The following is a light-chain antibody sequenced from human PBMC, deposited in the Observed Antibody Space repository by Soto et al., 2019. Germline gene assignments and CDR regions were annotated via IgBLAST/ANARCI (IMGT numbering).Light chain of an antibody. CDR1: QSVFSSY. CDR2: GAS. V-gene: IGKV3-20*01. CDR3: QQYGNAPFT. Sequence: EIVFTQSPGTLSFSPGERATLTCRASQSVFSSYLAWFQQKPGQAPRLLIYGASRRATGIPDRFSCSGSGTDFTLTISSLEPEDFAVYSCQQYGNAPFTFGPGTKVDIK. J-gene: IGKJ3*01.